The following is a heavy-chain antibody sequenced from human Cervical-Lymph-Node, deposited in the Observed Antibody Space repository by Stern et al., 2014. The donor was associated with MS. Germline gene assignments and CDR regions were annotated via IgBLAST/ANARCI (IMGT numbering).Heavy chain of an antibody. CDR1: GYTFTSYY. V-gene: IGHV1-46*01. D-gene: IGHD1-26*01. J-gene: IGHJ4*02. Sequence: VQLVESGAEVKKPGASVKVSCKASGYTFTSYYMHWVRQAPGQGLEWMGIINPSGGSTSYAQKFQGRVTITRDKSASTAYMELSSLRSEDTAVYYCARVRELLFDYWGQGTLVTVSS. CDR3: ARVRELLFDY. CDR2: INPSGGST.